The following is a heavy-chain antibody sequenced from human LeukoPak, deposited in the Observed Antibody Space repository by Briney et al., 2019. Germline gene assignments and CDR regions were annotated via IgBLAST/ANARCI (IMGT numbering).Heavy chain of an antibody. V-gene: IGHV4-34*01. CDR3: ALLWLSY. CDR1: GGSLSGYY. CDR2: INHSGST. J-gene: IGHJ4*02. Sequence: SETLSLTCAVYGGSLSGYYWSWIRQPPGKGLEWIGEINHSGSTNYNPSLKSRVTISVDTSENQFSLKLSSVTAADTAVYYCALLWLSYWGQGTLVTVSS. D-gene: IGHD3-10*01.